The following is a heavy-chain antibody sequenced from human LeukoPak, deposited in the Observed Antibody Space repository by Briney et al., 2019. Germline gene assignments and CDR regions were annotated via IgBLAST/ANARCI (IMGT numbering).Heavy chain of an antibody. CDR1: GGSISLSYYY. CDR3: ARGTLYSGWSYXFDX. CDR2: VYYSGTT. J-gene: IGHJ4*01. D-gene: IGHD6-19*01. Sequence: PSETLSLTCSVSGGSISLSYYYWGWIRQPPGKALEWIGSVYYSGTTSYNPSLKSRVTISVDMSKNHFSLRLSSVTAADTAMYYCARGTLYSGWSYXFDXWGXXXQVTVSS. V-gene: IGHV4-39*07.